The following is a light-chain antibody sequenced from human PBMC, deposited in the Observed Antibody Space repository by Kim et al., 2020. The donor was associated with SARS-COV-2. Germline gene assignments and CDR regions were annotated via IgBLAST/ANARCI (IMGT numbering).Light chain of an antibody. CDR2: DND. CDR3: STWDDGLTGML. Sequence: QSVLTQPPSASGTPGQRVTISCSGSDSNIGGNTVNWYRQVPGTAPKLVMFDNDQRPSGVPDRFSGSKSGTSASLPVSGLQPEDEADYYCSTWDDGLTGMLFGGGTQLNVL. J-gene: IGLJ3*02. V-gene: IGLV1-44*01. CDR1: DSNIGGNT.